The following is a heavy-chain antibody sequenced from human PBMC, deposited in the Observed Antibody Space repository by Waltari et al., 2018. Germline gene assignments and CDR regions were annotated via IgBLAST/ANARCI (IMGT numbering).Heavy chain of an antibody. V-gene: IGHV4-4*07. Sequence: QVKLQESAPGLVKPSETLSLICSVSGGSLTNYYWNWIRQPVGKGLEWIGRIYSGGTADYSPSLKGRATVSEDWSKNQVSLKLTSVTVADTAVYYCARDDSLGGLDVWGQGATVTV. J-gene: IGHJ6*02. CDR2: IYSGGTA. D-gene: IGHD2-21*01. CDR3: ARDDSLGGLDV. CDR1: GGSLTNYY.